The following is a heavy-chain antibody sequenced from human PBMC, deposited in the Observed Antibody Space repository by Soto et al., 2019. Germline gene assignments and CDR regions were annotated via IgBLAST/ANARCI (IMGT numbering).Heavy chain of an antibody. CDR2: IYYTGTT. V-gene: IGHV4-31*03. CDR3: ARLYTYGYYNFDH. CDR1: GDSISGGNYY. Sequence: PSETLSLTCTVSGDSISGGNYYWTWIRQHPGRGLEWIGYIYYTGTTHYSPSLQSRVTMSVDTSKNQISLTPTSLTPADTAVYFCARLYTYGYYNFDHWGQGTLVTVSS. D-gene: IGHD3-22*01. J-gene: IGHJ4*02.